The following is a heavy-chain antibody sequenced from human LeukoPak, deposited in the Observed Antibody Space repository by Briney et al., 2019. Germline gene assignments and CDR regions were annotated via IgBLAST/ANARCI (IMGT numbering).Heavy chain of an antibody. J-gene: IGHJ4*02. CDR2: MDYSGAT. D-gene: IGHD3-16*02. V-gene: IGHV4-59*12. Sequence: PSETLSLTCSVSGGSISIYFWTWIRQPPGKGLEWIGYMDYSGATNFNPSLKSRVNIALDMSKNQFSLKLSSVTAADTAVYYCARDLRLGELSPMAYWGQGTLVTVSS. CDR3: ARDLRLGELSPMAY. CDR1: GGSISIYF.